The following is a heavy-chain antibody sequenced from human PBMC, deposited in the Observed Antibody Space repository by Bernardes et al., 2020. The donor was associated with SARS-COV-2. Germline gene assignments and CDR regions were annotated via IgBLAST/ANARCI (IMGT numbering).Heavy chain of an antibody. Sequence: ASVKVSCKASGYTFSNFGISWVRQAPGQGLEWMGWISGYNANTNYAQKFQVRVTMTTDTSTSTAYMELRSLRSDDTAVYYCARRSMDYWGQGTLVTVSS. CDR2: ISGYNANT. CDR1: GYTFSNFG. J-gene: IGHJ4*02. CDR3: ARRSMDY. V-gene: IGHV1-18*01.